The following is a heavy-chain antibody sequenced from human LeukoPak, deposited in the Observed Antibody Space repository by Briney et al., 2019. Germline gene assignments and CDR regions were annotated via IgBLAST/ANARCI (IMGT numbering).Heavy chain of an antibody. CDR1: GGTFSSYA. CDR3: AVFGSSSLTHFDY. V-gene: IGHV1-69*13. CDR2: IIPIFGTA. Sequence: SVNVSCKASGGTFSSYAISWVRQAPGQGLEWMGGIIPIFGTANYAQKFQGRVTITADESTSTAYMELSSLRSEDTAVYYCAVFGSSSLTHFDYWGQGTLVTVSS. J-gene: IGHJ4*02. D-gene: IGHD6-6*01.